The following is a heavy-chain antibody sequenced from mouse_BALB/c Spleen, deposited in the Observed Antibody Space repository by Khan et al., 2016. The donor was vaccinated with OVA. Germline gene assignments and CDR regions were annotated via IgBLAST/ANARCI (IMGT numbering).Heavy chain of an antibody. Sequence: EVKLLESGPGLVKPSQTVSLTCTVTGISITSGNYRWSWIRPFPGNKLEWIGNIYYSGTVTSNPSLTSRTTITSDTSKTQFFLEMNSLTAEDTGTYYCARDDGSRYGYFDVWGAGTTLTVSS. CDR1: GISITSGNYR. V-gene: IGHV3-5*02. D-gene: IGHD1-1*01. CDR2: IYYSGTV. J-gene: IGHJ1*01. CDR3: ARDDGSRYGYFDV.